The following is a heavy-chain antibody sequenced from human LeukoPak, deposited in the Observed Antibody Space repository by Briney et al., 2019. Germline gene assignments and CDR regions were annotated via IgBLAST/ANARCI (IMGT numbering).Heavy chain of an antibody. J-gene: IGHJ4*02. Sequence: ASVKVSCKASGYTFTGSYMHWVRQAPAQGLEWMGWSNPNSGGTNYAQKFQGRVTMTRDTSISPAYMELSRLTSDDTAVYFCARETYYSSGNVYHRIDYWGQGTLVTVSS. CDR1: GYTFTGSY. D-gene: IGHD3-10*01. CDR2: SNPNSGGT. V-gene: IGHV1-2*02. CDR3: ARETYYSSGNVYHRIDY.